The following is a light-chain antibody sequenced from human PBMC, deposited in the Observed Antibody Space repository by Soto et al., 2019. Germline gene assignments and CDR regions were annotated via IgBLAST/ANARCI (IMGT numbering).Light chain of an antibody. CDR3: QQYGSSIRT. CDR2: GAS. CDR1: QSVTNSY. Sequence: DIVLTQSPGTLSLSPGERATLSCRASQSVTNSYLAWYQQKPGQAPRLLIYGASSRATGIPDRFSGGGSGTDFTLTINRLEPEDFAVYYCQQYGSSIRTFGQGTKVELK. J-gene: IGKJ1*01. V-gene: IGKV3-20*01.